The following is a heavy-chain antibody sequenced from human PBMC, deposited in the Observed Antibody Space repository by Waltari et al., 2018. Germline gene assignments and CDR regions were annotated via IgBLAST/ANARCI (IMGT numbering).Heavy chain of an antibody. CDR2: IIPIFGTA. D-gene: IGHD3-22*01. CDR1: GGTFSSYA. CDR3: ASGDYYDSSGYGSMDV. J-gene: IGHJ6*02. V-gene: IGHV1-69*05. Sequence: QVQLVQSGAEVKKPGSSVKVSCKASGGTFSSYAISWVRQAPGQGLEWMGGIIPIFGTANYEQKVQGRVTITTDESTSTAYMELSSMRSEDTAVYYCASGDYYDSSGYGSMDVWGQGTTVTVSS.